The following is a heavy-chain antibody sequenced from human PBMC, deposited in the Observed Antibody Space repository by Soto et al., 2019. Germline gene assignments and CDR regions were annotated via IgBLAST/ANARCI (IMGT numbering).Heavy chain of an antibody. D-gene: IGHD2-8*01. CDR2: ISYDGNKR. Sequence: QMQLVESGGGVVQPRGSLRLSCAASGFIFSDYAMHWVRQAPGKGLEWVAVISYDGNKRYYTDSVKGRFSISRDSSKNTLYLQMNSLRADDTALYYCARATGEMRGLRVYSTVDHYYGMDVWGQGTTVTVSS. J-gene: IGHJ6*02. CDR3: ARATGEMRGLRVYSTVDHYYGMDV. V-gene: IGHV3-30-3*01. CDR1: GFIFSDYA.